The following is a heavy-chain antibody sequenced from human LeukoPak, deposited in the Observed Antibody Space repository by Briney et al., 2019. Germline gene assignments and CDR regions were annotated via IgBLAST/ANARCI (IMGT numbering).Heavy chain of an antibody. Sequence: SETLSLTCTVSGGSISSYYWSWIRQPPGKGLEWIGYIYYSGSTNYNPSLKSRATISVDTSKNQFSLKLSSVTAADTAVYYCARVNKGFDPWGQGTLVTVSS. V-gene: IGHV4-59*01. J-gene: IGHJ5*02. D-gene: IGHD1/OR15-1a*01. CDR3: ARVNKGFDP. CDR1: GGSISSYY. CDR2: IYYSGST.